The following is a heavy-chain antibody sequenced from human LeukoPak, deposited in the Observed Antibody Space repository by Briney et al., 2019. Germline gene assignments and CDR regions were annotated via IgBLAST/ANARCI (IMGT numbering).Heavy chain of an antibody. J-gene: IGHJ4*02. CDR2: IKQDGSER. CDR1: GFTFSTYW. Sequence: PGGSLRLSCAASGFTFSTYWMSWVRQAPGKGLEWVANIKQDGSERYYVDSVKDRFTISRDNAKNSLYLQMNSLRVEDTAVYYCARNVYRTFDSWDQGTLVTVSS. CDR3: ARNVYRTFDS. D-gene: IGHD1-14*01. V-gene: IGHV3-7*01.